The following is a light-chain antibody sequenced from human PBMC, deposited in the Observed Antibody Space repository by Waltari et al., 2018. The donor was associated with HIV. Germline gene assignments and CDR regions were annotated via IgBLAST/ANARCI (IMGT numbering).Light chain of an antibody. V-gene: IGLV2-14*01. CDR2: EVS. CDR1: SRDGGGYTY. J-gene: IGLJ3*02. Sequence: QSALTQPAPVSGSPGQSITIPCPGTSRDGGGYTYVSWYQQHPGKAPKLMIYEVSNRPSGVSNRFSGSKSGNTASLTISGLQAEDEADYYCSSYTSSSTRVFGGGTNLTVL. CDR3: SSYTSSSTRV.